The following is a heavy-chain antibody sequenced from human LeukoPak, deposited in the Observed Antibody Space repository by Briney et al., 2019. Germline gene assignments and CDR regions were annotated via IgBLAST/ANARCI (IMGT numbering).Heavy chain of an antibody. CDR1: AYTFTIYY. V-gene: IGHV1-46*01. Sequence: GASVKVSSKSSAYTFTIYYMHWVRQAPGQGLEWMGIINPSGGSTSYAQKFQGRVTMTRDTSTSTVYMELSSLRSEDTAVYYCARATVTTAYFDYWGQGTLVTVSS. CDR3: ARATVTTAYFDY. J-gene: IGHJ4*02. D-gene: IGHD4-17*01. CDR2: INPSGGST.